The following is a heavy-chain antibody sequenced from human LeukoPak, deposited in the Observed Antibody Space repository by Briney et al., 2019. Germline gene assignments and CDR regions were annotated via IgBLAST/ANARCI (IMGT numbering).Heavy chain of an antibody. V-gene: IGHV1-2*02. CDR3: ARVWGYCSSTSCYAPFDY. D-gene: IGHD2-2*01. J-gene: IGHJ4*02. Sequence: GASVKVSCKASGYSFTSYHMHWVRQAPGQGLEWMGWINPNSGGTNYAQKFQGRVTMTRDTSISTAYMELSRLRSDDTAVYYCARVWGYCSSTSCYAPFDYWGQGTLVTVSS. CDR1: GYSFTSYH. CDR2: INPNSGGT.